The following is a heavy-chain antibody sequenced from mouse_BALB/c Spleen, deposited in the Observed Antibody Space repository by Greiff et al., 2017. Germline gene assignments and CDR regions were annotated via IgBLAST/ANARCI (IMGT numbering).Heavy chain of an antibody. CDR1: GFTFSSYT. CDR3: TRGPIDY. J-gene: IGHJ2*01. D-gene: IGHD2-12*01. CDR2: ISSGGSYT. V-gene: IGHV5-6-4*01. Sequence: EVKLVESGGGLVKPGGSLKLSCAASGFTFSSYTMSWVRQTPEKRLEWVATISSGGSYTYYPDSVKGRFTISRDNAKNTLYLQMSSLKSEDTAMYYCTRGPIDYWGQGTTLTVSS.